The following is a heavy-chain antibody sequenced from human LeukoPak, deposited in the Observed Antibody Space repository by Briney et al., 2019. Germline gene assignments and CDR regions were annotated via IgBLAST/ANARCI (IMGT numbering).Heavy chain of an antibody. CDR2: IYYSGST. Sequence: RASETLSLTCTVSGGSISSYYWSWIRQHPGKGLEWIGYIYYSGSTNHNPSLKSRVSISVNTSKNQYSLKLSSVTAADTAVYYCASQTVVAAIEGAFNIWGQGTMVTVSS. J-gene: IGHJ3*02. D-gene: IGHD2-21*02. CDR3: ASQTVVAAIEGAFNI. V-gene: IGHV4-59*01. CDR1: GGSISSYY.